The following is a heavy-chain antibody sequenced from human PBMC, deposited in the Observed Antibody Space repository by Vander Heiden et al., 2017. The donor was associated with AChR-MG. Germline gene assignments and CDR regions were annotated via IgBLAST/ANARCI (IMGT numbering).Heavy chain of an antibody. CDR2: MTPFNGNT. D-gene: IGHD1-7*01. Sequence: QMQLVQSGAEVKKTGSSVKVSCKASGYTFTYRYLHWVRQAPGQAREWMGWMTPFNGNTNHAQKFQDRVNITRDRSMSTDYMELSSLRSEDTAMYYCASTTEGTTAQKPRDYYYGRDVWGQGTTVTVA. V-gene: IGHV1-45*02. J-gene: IGHJ6*02. CDR3: ASTTEGTTAQKPRDYYYGRDV. CDR1: GYTFTYRY.